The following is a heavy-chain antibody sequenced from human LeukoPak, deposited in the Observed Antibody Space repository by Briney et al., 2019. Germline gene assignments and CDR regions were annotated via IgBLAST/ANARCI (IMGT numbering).Heavy chain of an antibody. CDR3: AREDSSGYYYLVSY. V-gene: IGHV4-4*07. Sequence: SETLSLTCTVSGGSISSYYWSWIRQPAGKGLEWIGRIYTSGSTNYNPSLKSRVTMSVDTSKNQFSLKLSSVTAADTAVYYCAREDSSGYYYLVSYWGQGTLVTVSS. CDR2: IYTSGST. D-gene: IGHD3-22*01. CDR1: GGSISSYY. J-gene: IGHJ4*02.